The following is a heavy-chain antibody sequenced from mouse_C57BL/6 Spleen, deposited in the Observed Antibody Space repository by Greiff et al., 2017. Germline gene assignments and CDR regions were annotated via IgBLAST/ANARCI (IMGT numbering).Heavy chain of an antibody. J-gene: IGHJ2*01. V-gene: IGHV3-6*01. CDR3: ARGTGTGYFDY. CDR1: GYSITSGYY. CDR2: ISYDGSN. D-gene: IGHD4-1*01. Sequence: EVQLVESGPGLVKPSQSLSLTCSVTGYSITSGYYWNWIRQFPGNKLEWMGYISYDGSNNYNPSLKNRISITRDTSKNQFFLKLNSVTTEDTATYYCARGTGTGYFDYWGQGTTLTVSS.